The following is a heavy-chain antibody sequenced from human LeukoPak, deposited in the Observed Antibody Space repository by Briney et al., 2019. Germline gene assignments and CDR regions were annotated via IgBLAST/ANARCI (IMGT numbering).Heavy chain of an antibody. J-gene: IGHJ4*02. D-gene: IGHD3-3*01. CDR2: IWDDGSNK. V-gene: IGHV3-33*06. CDR1: GFTFSAYA. Sequence: PGRSLRLSCGASGFTFSAYAMHWVRQAPGKGLEWVAVIWDDGSNKHYADSVKGRFTISRDNSKNTLYLQMNNLRADDTAVYYCAKDMGISIFGVLTFDFAFWGQGTLVTVSS. CDR3: AKDMGISIFGVLTFDFAF.